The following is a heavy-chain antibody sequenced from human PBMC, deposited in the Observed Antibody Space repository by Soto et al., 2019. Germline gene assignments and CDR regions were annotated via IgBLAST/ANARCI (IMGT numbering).Heavy chain of an antibody. D-gene: IGHD3-10*01. Sequence: ASVKVSCKASGYSFTDYHIHWVRQAPGQGLEWLGRINPKSGGTSTAQKFQGWVTMTTDTSISTASMELSSLRSEDTAVYYCARGKYYYGSGSNYYYYGMDVWGQGTTVTVS. CDR1: GYSFTDYH. V-gene: IGHV1-2*04. CDR2: INPKSGGT. J-gene: IGHJ6*02. CDR3: ARGKYYYGSGSNYYYYGMDV.